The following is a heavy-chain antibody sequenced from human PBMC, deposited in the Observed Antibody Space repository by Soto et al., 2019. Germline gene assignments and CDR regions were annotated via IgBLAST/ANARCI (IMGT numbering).Heavy chain of an antibody. CDR2: IWYDGSNK. Sequence: GGSLRLSCAASGFTFSSYGMHWVRQAPGKGLEWVAVIWYDGSNKYYADSVKGRFPNSRDNSRNTLYLQMNSLRAEDTAVYYCARGIAAAGTGLGQAFDIWGQGTMVTVSS. D-gene: IGHD6-13*01. CDR3: ARGIAAAGTGLGQAFDI. CDR1: GFTFSSYG. V-gene: IGHV3-33*01. J-gene: IGHJ3*02.